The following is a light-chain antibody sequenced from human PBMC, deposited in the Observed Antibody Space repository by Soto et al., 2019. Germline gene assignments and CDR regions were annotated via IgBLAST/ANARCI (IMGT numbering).Light chain of an antibody. CDR3: QSYDSSLSGSNV. Sequence: QSVLTQPPSVSGAPGQRVTISCTGSSSNIGAGYDVHWYKQLPGTAPKHLIYGNSNRPSGVPDRFSGSKSGTSASLAITGLQAEDEADYYCQSYDSSLSGSNVFGGGTKLTVL. CDR2: GNS. V-gene: IGLV1-40*01. J-gene: IGLJ2*01. CDR1: SSNIGAGYD.